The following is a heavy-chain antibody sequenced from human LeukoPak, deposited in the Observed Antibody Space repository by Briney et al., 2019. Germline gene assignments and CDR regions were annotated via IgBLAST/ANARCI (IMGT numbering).Heavy chain of an antibody. CDR2: ISSSSCYI. Sequence: GGSLRLSCAASGFTFSSYSMNWVPQAPGKGREWVSSISSSSCYIYYADSVKGRFTISRDNPKNSLYLQMTSVRAEDTAVYYCARDAVAGNDYWGQGTLVTVSS. V-gene: IGHV3-21*01. D-gene: IGHD6-19*01. CDR3: ARDAVAGNDY. J-gene: IGHJ4*02. CDR1: GFTFSSYS.